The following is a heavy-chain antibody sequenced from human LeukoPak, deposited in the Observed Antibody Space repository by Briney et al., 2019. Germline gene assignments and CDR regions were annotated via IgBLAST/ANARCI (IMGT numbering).Heavy chain of an antibody. CDR3: ARDLADDYYDSSGGFDY. Sequence: ALVKVSCKASGYTFTSYYMHWVRQAPGQGLEWMGIINPGGGSTSYAQKFQGRVTMTRDTSTSTVYMELSSLRSEDTAVYYCARDLADDYYDSSGGFDYWGQGTLVTVSS. J-gene: IGHJ4*02. CDR2: INPGGGST. V-gene: IGHV1-46*01. D-gene: IGHD3-22*01. CDR1: GYTFTSYY.